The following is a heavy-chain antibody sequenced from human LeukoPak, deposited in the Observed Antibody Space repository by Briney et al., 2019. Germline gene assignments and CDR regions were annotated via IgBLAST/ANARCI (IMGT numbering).Heavy chain of an antibody. J-gene: IGHJ4*02. CDR1: GFTFSTHG. CDR2: ISYDGSTK. D-gene: IGHD2-21*01. V-gene: IGHV3-30*18. CDR3: AKEFCTGNCYSDYFDY. Sequence: GGSLRLSCAASGFTFSTHGVHWVRQAPGKGLEWVAVISYDGSTKYYADSVKGRFTISRDNSKNTLYLQMNSLRAEDTALYYCAKEFCTGNCYSDYFDYWGQGTLVTVSS.